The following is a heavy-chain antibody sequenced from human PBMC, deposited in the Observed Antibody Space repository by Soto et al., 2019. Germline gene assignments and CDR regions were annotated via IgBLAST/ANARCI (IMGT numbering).Heavy chain of an antibody. Sequence: ASETLSVTCAFYCGSFIGYYWSWIRQPPGKGLEWIGEINHSGSTNYNPSLKSRVTISVDTSKNQFSLKLSSVTAADTAVYYCARDRYGDYLKFFDYWGQGTLVTVSS. D-gene: IGHD4-17*01. CDR3: ARDRYGDYLKFFDY. CDR1: CGSFIGYY. J-gene: IGHJ4*02. CDR2: INHSGST. V-gene: IGHV4-34*01.